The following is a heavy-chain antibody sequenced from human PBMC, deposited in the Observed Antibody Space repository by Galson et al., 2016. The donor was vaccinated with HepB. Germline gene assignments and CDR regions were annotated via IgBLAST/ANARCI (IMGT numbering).Heavy chain of an antibody. CDR3: SRDLRNVERPDLTYYYGMDV. Sequence: SLRLSCAASGFTFSTYNMHWARQTPGQGQEWVSSISGSGSYLYYADSVKGRFLISRDNANNSLYLHLSSLSVEDTAVYYCSRDLRNVERPDLTYYYGMDVWGQGTTVTVSS. CDR2: ISGSGSYL. V-gene: IGHV3-21*01. CDR1: GFTFSTYN. J-gene: IGHJ6*02. D-gene: IGHD1-1*01.